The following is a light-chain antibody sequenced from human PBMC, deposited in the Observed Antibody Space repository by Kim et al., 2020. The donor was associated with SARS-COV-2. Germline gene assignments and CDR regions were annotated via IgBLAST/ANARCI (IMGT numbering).Light chain of an antibody. CDR1: SSEVSAFTD. CDR2: EVN. V-gene: IGLV2-8*01. CDR3: SSYGGNDNIV. J-gene: IGLJ1*01. Sequence: GPSVTNHCPGTSSEVSAFTDVSGYQQYPGKAPKLILYEVNQRPSGVPDRFSGSKSGNTASLTVSGLQAEDEADYYCSSYGGNDNIVFGSGTKVTVL.